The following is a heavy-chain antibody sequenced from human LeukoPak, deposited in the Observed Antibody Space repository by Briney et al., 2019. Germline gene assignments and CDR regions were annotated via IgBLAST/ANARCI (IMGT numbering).Heavy chain of an antibody. Sequence: GASVKVSCKASGGTFSSYAISWVRQAPGQGLERMGGIIPIFGTANYAQKFQGRVTITADESTSTAYMELSSLRSEDTAVYYCARESGGYCSGGSCRKNDYWGQGTLVTVSS. J-gene: IGHJ4*02. CDR1: GGTFSSYA. V-gene: IGHV1-69*13. CDR2: IIPIFGTA. D-gene: IGHD2-15*01. CDR3: ARESGGYCSGGSCRKNDY.